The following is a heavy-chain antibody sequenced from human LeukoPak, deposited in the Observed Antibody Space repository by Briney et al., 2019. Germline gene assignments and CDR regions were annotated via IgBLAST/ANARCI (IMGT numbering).Heavy chain of an antibody. D-gene: IGHD2-21*02. CDR3: AKHRPYCGGDCYFSLDY. Sequence: GGSLRLSCAASGFRFSSYAMSWVRRAPGKGLEWVSAISGSGSSTFYADSVKGRFTISRDNSKNTLYLQMNSLRAEDTAVYYCAKHRPYCGGDCYFSLDYWGQGTLVTASS. CDR1: GFRFSSYA. J-gene: IGHJ4*02. CDR2: ISGSGSST. V-gene: IGHV3-23*01.